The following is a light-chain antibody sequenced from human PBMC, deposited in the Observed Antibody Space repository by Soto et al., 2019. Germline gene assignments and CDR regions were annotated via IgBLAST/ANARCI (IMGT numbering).Light chain of an antibody. CDR2: NNN. V-gene: IGLV1-44*01. CDR3: AAWEDSLNGFYV. J-gene: IGLJ1*01. CDR1: SSNIGSNT. Sequence: QSVLTQPPSASGTPGQRVPISCSGSSSNIGSNTVNWYQQLPGTAPKLLIYNNNQRPSGVPDRISGSKSGTSASLASGGLQSEDEADYYCAAWEDSLNGFYVFGTGTKVTVL.